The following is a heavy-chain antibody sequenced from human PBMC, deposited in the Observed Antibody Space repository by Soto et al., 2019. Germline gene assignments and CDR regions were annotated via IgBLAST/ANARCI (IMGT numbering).Heavy chain of an antibody. CDR1: GGSISSYY. CDR2: IYYSGST. V-gene: IGHV4-59*01. Sequence: PSETLSLTCTVSGGSISSYYWSWIRQPPGKGLEWIGYIYYSGSTNYNPSLKSRVTISVDTSKNQFSLKLSSVTAADTAVYYCARENVEMATISAFDIWGQGTMVT. D-gene: IGHD5-12*01. J-gene: IGHJ3*02. CDR3: ARENVEMATISAFDI.